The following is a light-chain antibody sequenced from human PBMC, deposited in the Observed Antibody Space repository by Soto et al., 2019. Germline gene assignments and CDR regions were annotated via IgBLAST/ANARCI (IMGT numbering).Light chain of an antibody. J-gene: IGLJ2*01. V-gene: IGLV2-8*01. CDR1: SSDVGAYNF. Sequence: QSALTQLSSASGSPGQSVTISCTGTSSDVGAYNFVSWYQQDPGKAPRLLIYELTKRPSGVPDRFSGSRSGNTASLTVSGLQTEDEADYYCTSYTGNTLVVFGGGTQLTVL. CDR2: ELT. CDR3: TSYTGNTLVV.